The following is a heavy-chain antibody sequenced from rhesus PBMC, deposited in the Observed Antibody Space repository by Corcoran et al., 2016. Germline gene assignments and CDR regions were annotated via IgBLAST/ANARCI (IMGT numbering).Heavy chain of an antibody. CDR1: GASICSSW. Sequence: QVQLQESGPGLVKPSETLSLTCAVSGASICSSWWSCLRQPPGKGLVWIGTINGNSGITYYNPSLKSRVTISKDASKNQFALKLSSVTAADTAVYYCARGRIAAAGILYWGQGVLVTVSS. J-gene: IGHJ4*01. V-gene: IGHV4-80*01. CDR3: ARGRIAAAGILY. D-gene: IGHD6-31*01. CDR2: INGNSGIT.